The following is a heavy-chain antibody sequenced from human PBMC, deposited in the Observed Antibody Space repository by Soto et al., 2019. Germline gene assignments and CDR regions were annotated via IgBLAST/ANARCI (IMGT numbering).Heavy chain of an antibody. V-gene: IGHV3-30-3*01. Sequence: GGSLRLSCAASGFTFSSYAMHWVRQAPGKGLEWVAVISYDGSNKYYADSVKGRFTISRDNSKSTLYLQMNSLRAEDTAVYYCASLGALAPRYYYYGMDVWGQGTTVTVSS. CDR2: ISYDGSNK. CDR1: GFTFSSYA. J-gene: IGHJ6*02. CDR3: ASLGALAPRYYYYGMDV.